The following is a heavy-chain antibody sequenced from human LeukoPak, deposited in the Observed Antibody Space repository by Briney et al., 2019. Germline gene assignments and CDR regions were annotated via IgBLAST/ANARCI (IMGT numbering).Heavy chain of an antibody. CDR3: ARAASPDPYYYDSSGYHYDY. V-gene: IGHV4-61*02. Sequence: SETLSLTCTVSGGSISSGKYYWSCIRQPAGKGLECIGRIYTSGSTNYNPSLKSRVTISVDTSKNEFSLKLSSVTAADTAVYYCARAASPDPYYYDSSGYHYDYWGQGTLDTVSS. CDR2: IYTSGST. CDR1: GGSISSGKYY. D-gene: IGHD3-22*01. J-gene: IGHJ4*02.